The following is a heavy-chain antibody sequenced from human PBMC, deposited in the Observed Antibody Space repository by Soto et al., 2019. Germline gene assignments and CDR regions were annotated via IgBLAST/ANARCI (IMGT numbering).Heavy chain of an antibody. D-gene: IGHD4-17*01. CDR1: DGNIIGFC. CDR3: GRAYGDYVLDC. J-gene: IGHJ4*02. Sequence: SDRCTVGDGNIIGFCGSWIRQPPGKGLEWIGYIYYSGSTNYNPSLKSRVTISVDTSKNHFSLKLSSVTATDTAVYYCGRAYGDYVLDCWGQGTLVTVSP. V-gene: IGHV4-59*01. CDR2: IYYSGST.